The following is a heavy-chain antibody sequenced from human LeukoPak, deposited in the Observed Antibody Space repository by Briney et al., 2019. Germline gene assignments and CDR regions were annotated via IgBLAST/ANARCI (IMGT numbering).Heavy chain of an antibody. D-gene: IGHD6-25*01. V-gene: IGHV1-2*06. CDR3: ARDSRLPFDY. J-gene: IGHJ4*02. CDR1: GYTFTSYG. CDR2: INPNSGGT. Sequence: ASVKVSCKASGYTFTSYGISWVRQAPGQGLEWMGRINPNSGGTNYAQKFQGRVTMTRDTSISTAYMELSRLRSDDTAVYYCARDSRLPFDYWGQGTLVTVSS.